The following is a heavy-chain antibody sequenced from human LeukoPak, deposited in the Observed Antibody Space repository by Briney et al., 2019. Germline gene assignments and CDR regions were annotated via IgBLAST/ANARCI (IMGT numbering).Heavy chain of an antibody. CDR2: IHHTGSI. V-gene: IGHV4-59*08. CDR1: GDSITAYY. D-gene: IGHD1-26*01. Sequence: SETLSLTCTASGDSITAYYWSWVRQPPGKGLEWIAFIHHTGSINYNLSLKSRVTISMDVSKSQFSLHVNSVTAADTAVYYCAKYGGSPANYLDYWGRGTLVTVSS. CDR3: AKYGGSPANYLDY. J-gene: IGHJ4*02.